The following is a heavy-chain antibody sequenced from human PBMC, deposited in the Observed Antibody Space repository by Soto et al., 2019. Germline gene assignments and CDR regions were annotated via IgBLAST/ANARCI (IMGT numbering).Heavy chain of an antibody. J-gene: IGHJ6*02. CDR3: ARDVITLVHGEGDYGMDV. CDR1: GGMLTHYS. Sequence: XSGKVSCEASGGMLTHYSYNGVRQAPGQGLEWMGWINANSGDTSYAQNFGGRVTMTRDTSSTTAYMELSRLTSDDTAVYYCARDVITLVHGEGDYGMDVWGQGTPVTASS. CDR2: INANSGDT. V-gene: IGHV1-2*02. D-gene: IGHD3-10*01.